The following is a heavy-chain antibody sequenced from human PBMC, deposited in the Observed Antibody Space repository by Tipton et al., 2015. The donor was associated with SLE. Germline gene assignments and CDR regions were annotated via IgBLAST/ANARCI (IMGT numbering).Heavy chain of an antibody. V-gene: IGHV4-34*01. Sequence: TLSLTCAVYGGSFSGYYWSWIRQPPGKGLEWIGEINHSGSTNYNPSLKSRVTISVDTSKNQFSLKLSSVTAADTAVYYCARKSGTKGFDYWGQGTMVTVSS. CDR3: ARKSGTKGFDY. J-gene: IGHJ3*01. D-gene: IGHD1-26*01. CDR1: GGSFSGYY. CDR2: INHSGST.